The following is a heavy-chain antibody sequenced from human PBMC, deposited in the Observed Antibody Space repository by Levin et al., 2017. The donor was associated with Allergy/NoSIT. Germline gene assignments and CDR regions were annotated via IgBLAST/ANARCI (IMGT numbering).Heavy chain of an antibody. V-gene: IGHV3-7*04. Sequence: PGGSLRLSCAASGFIYTNYWMAWVRQAPGKGLQWVASISEDGSHTNYADSVEGRFTIARDNAKNSLHLQMNTLRGDDTAVYYCVRDRHWGIGMYWGQGTLVTVSS. CDR1: GFIYTNYW. D-gene: IGHD3-16*01. CDR2: ISEDGSHT. J-gene: IGHJ4*02. CDR3: VRDRHWGIGMY.